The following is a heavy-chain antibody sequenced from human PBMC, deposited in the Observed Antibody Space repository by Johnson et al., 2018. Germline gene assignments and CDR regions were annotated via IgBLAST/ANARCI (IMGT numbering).Heavy chain of an antibody. Sequence: QVQLQESGGGAVQPGRSXRLSCAASGFTFSSYGMHWVRQAPGKGLEWVAVISYDGSNKFYPDSVKGRFTISRDNSKATLYLQMNSLRPEDTAVYYCAKDFTGYYGMDVWGQGITVTVSS. J-gene: IGHJ6*02. CDR2: ISYDGSNK. V-gene: IGHV3-30*18. CDR1: GFTFSSYG. CDR3: AKDFTGYYGMDV.